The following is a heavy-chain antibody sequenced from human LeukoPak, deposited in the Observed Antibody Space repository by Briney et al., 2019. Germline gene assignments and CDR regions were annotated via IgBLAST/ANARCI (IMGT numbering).Heavy chain of an antibody. D-gene: IGHD6-13*01. J-gene: IGHJ4*02. V-gene: IGHV1-69*13. Sequence: ASLKVSSKHPGGSLTISAISWVRPAPGQGLEWMGGIIPIFGTANYAQKFQGRVTITADESTSTAYMELSSLRPEDTAVYYFATVGLSARGPVDNWGQGTLVTVSS. CDR3: ATVGLSARGPVDN. CDR2: IIPIFGTA. CDR1: GGSLTISA.